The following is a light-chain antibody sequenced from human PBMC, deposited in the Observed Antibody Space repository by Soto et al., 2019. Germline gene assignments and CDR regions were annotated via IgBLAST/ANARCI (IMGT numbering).Light chain of an antibody. CDR3: QSYDDSLSVHYV. CDR1: SPNIGSTYD. Sequence: QSVLTQPPSVSGAPGQRVTISCTGSSPNIGSTYDVQWYQQLPGTAPKLLIHGNTDRPSGVPDRFSGSKSGTSASLAITGLQADDEADYYCQSYDDSLSVHYVFGTGTKVTVL. J-gene: IGLJ1*01. CDR2: GNT. V-gene: IGLV1-40*01.